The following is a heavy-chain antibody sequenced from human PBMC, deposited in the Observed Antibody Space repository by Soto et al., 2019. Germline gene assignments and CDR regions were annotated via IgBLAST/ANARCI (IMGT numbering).Heavy chain of an antibody. J-gene: IGHJ3*02. CDR1: GGSISSGDYY. CDR3: ARDFYDYGDYDRPRVAFDI. D-gene: IGHD4-17*01. V-gene: IGHV4-30-4*01. Sequence: SETLSLTCTVSGGSISSGDYYWSWIRQPPGKGLEWIGYIYYSGSTYYNPSLKSRVTISVDTSKNQFSLKLSSVTAADTAVYYCARDFYDYGDYDRPRVAFDIWGQGTMVTVPS. CDR2: IYYSGST.